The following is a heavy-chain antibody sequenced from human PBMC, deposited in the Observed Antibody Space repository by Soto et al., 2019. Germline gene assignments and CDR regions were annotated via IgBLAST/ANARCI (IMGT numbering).Heavy chain of an antibody. CDR3: AGPTRYYYDSSGQSAWFDP. D-gene: IGHD3-22*01. V-gene: IGHV1-69*12. J-gene: IGHJ5*02. CDR1: GGTFSSYA. CDR2: IIPIFGTA. Sequence: QVQLVQSGAEVKKPGSSVKVSCKASGGTFSSYAISWVRQAPGQGLEWMGGIIPIFGTANYAQKFQGRVTITADESTSTAYMELSSLRSEDTAVCYCAGPTRYYYDSSGQSAWFDPWGQGTLVTVSS.